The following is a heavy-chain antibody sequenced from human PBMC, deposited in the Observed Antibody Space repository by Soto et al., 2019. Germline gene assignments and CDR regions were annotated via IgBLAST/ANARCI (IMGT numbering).Heavy chain of an antibody. D-gene: IGHD3-9*01. J-gene: IGHJ4*02. CDR2: IYSGGST. CDR1: GFTVSSNY. CDR3: ARDYYDILTGRHTPGY. V-gene: IGHV3-66*01. Sequence: PGGSLRLSCAASGFTVSSNYMSWVRQAPGKGLEWVSVIYSGGSTYYADSVKGRFTISRDNSKNTLYLQMNSLRAEDTAVYYCARDYYDILTGRHTPGYWGQGTLVTVSS.